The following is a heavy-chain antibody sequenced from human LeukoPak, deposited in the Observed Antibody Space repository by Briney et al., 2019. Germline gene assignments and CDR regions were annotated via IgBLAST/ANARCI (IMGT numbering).Heavy chain of an antibody. Sequence: PGGSLRLSCAASGFTFNSYWMSWVRQAPGKGLEWVANINQDGSEKYYVDSVKGRFTMSRDNAKNSLYLQMNSLRAEDTAVYYCARHRGYSYGYRDYWGQGTLVTVSS. CDR2: INQDGSEK. D-gene: IGHD5-18*01. J-gene: IGHJ4*02. V-gene: IGHV3-7*01. CDR3: ARHRGYSYGYRDY. CDR1: GFTFNSYW.